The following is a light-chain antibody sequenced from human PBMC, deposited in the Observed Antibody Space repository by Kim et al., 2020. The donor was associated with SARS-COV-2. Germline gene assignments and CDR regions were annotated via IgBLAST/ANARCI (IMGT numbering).Light chain of an antibody. CDR3: HQYNNSYT. J-gene: IGKJ2*01. CDR1: QSVSSY. V-gene: IGKV3-15*01. CDR2: DAS. Sequence: EIVMTQSPATLSVSPGERATLSCRASQSVSSYLAWYQQKPGQAPRLLIYDASTRATGIPARFSGSGSGTDFTLTISSLQSEDFAVYYCHQYNNSYTFGQGTKLEI.